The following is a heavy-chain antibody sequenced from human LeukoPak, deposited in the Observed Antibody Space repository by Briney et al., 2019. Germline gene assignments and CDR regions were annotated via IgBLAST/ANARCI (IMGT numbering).Heavy chain of an antibody. CDR2: ISFHGTDT. J-gene: IGHJ5*02. V-gene: IGHV3-30*04. CDR3: ARGGLENWFDP. CDR1: GFTFISYA. Sequence: GTSLRLSCAASGFTFISYAIHWVRQAPGKGLEWVAVISFHGTDTFYADSVKGRFTISRDNSKNTLYLQMNSLRAEDTALYHCARGGLENWFDPWGQGTLVTVSS. D-gene: IGHD5-24*01.